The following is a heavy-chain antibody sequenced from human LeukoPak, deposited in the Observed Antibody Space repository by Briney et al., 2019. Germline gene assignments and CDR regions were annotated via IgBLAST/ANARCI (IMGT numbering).Heavy chain of an antibody. Sequence: SETLSLTCTVSGGSISGSSYYWGWIRQPPGKGLEWIGSIYYSGSTYYNPSLKSRVTISVDTSKNQFSLKLSSVTAADTAVYYCARHGAYVDTCFDYWGQGTLVTVSS. J-gene: IGHJ4*02. CDR1: GGSISGSSYY. V-gene: IGHV4-39*01. CDR2: IYYSGST. CDR3: ARHGAYVDTCFDY. D-gene: IGHD5-18*01.